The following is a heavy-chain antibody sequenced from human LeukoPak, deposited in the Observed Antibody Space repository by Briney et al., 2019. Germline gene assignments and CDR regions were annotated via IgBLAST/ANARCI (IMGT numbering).Heavy chain of an antibody. D-gene: IGHD2-8*02. J-gene: IGHJ4*02. CDR1: GFTFSSYW. Sequence: GGSLRLSCAASGFTFSSYWMSWVRQAPGKGLEWVAKIKQDGSEKYYVDSVKGRFTISRDNAKNSLYLQMNSLRAEDTAVYYCATIPVGWTYYFDYWGQGTLVTVSS. V-gene: IGHV3-7*01. CDR3: ATIPVGWTYYFDY. CDR2: IKQDGSEK.